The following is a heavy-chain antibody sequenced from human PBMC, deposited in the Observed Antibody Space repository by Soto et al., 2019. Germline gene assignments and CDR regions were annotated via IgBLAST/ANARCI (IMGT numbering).Heavy chain of an antibody. CDR1: GFTFSSYG. J-gene: IGHJ4*02. Sequence: QVQLVESGGGVVQPGRSPRLSCAASGFTFSSYGMHWVRQAPGKGLEWVAVIWYDGSNKYYADSVKGRFTISRDNSKNTLYLQMNSLRAEDTAVYYCAGGPSSIAAAGMTAWGQGTLVTVSS. D-gene: IGHD6-13*01. CDR2: IWYDGSNK. V-gene: IGHV3-33*01. CDR3: AGGPSSIAAAGMTA.